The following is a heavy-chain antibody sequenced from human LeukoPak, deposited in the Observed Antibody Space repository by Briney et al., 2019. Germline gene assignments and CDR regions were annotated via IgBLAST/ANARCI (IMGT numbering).Heavy chain of an antibody. CDR2: IYSGGST. CDR1: GFTVSANY. J-gene: IGHJ3*02. V-gene: IGHV3-66*02. Sequence: PGGSLRLSSAASGFTVSANYMSWVRQAPGKGLEWVSFIYSGGSTYYADSVRGRFTISKDSSKNTLSLQMHSLRTEDTAVYYCAREGSDSANPRAFDIWGQGTMVTVS. CDR3: AREGSDSANPRAFDI. D-gene: IGHD5-18*01.